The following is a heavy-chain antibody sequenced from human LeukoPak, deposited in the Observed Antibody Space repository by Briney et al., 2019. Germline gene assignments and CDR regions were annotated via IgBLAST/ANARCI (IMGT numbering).Heavy chain of an antibody. V-gene: IGHV4-34*01. CDR2: TNHSGST. CDR1: GGSFSGYY. J-gene: IGHJ6*02. Sequence: PSETLSLTCAVYGGSFSGYYWSWIRQPPGKGLEWIGETNHSGSTNYNPSLKSRVTISVDTSKNQFSLKLSSVTAADTAVYYCATTVTTPYGMDVWGQGTTVTVSS. CDR3: ATTVTTPYGMDV. D-gene: IGHD4-17*01.